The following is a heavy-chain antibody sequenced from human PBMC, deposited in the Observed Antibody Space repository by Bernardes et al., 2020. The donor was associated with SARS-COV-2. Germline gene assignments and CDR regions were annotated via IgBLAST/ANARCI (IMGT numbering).Heavy chain of an antibody. Sequence: LYLTGAVYGGSFSGYYWSWIRQPPGKGLKWIGEINHSGSTNYNPSLKSRVTISVDTSKNQFSLKLSSVTAADTAVYYCARRGQWLVNWFDPWGQGTLVTVSS. J-gene: IGHJ5*02. D-gene: IGHD6-19*01. CDR1: GGSFSGYY. V-gene: IGHV4-34*01. CDR3: ARRGQWLVNWFDP. CDR2: INHSGST.